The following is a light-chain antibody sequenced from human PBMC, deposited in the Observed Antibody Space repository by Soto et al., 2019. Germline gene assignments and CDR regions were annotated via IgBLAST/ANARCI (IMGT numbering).Light chain of an antibody. Sequence: QSALTQPASVSGSPGQSITISCTGTSSDIGHYDYVSWYQHNPGKAPKLMIYDVNKRPSGVPVRFSGSKSGNTASLTISGLQAEDEADYYCCSYAGSNTFVLLGGGTKLTVL. CDR3: CSYAGSNTFVL. J-gene: IGLJ2*01. V-gene: IGLV2-11*01. CDR2: DVN. CDR1: SSDIGHYDY.